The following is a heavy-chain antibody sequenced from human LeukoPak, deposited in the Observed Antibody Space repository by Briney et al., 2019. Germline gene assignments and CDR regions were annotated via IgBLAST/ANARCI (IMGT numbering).Heavy chain of an antibody. CDR1: GFTFSSYW. V-gene: IGHV3-7*01. D-gene: IGHD6-19*01. CDR2: IKQDGSEK. Sequence: PGGSLRLSCAASGFTFSSYWMTWVRQAPGKGLESVANIKQDGSEKYYVDSVKGRFTISRDNAKNSLYLQMNSLRDEDTAVYYCARHAVPGYSSGWYTAWGQGTLVTVSS. CDR3: ARHAVPGYSSGWYTA. J-gene: IGHJ4*02.